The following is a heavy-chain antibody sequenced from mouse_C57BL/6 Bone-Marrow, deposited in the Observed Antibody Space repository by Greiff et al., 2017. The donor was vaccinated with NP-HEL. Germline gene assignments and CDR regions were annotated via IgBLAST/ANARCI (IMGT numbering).Heavy chain of an antibody. Sequence: EVQLVESGGGLVQPGGSMKLSCVASGFTFSNYWMNWVRQSPEKGLEWVAQIRLKSDNYATHYAESVKGRFTISRDDSKSSVDLEMNNLRAEDTGIYYCTVRDPYYYGSSHWYFDVWGTGTTVTVSS. V-gene: IGHV6-3*01. J-gene: IGHJ1*03. D-gene: IGHD1-1*01. CDR3: TVRDPYYYGSSHWYFDV. CDR1: GFTFSNYW. CDR2: IRLKSDNYAT.